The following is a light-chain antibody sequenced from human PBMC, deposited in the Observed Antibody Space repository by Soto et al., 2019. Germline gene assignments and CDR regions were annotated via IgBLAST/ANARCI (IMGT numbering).Light chain of an antibody. J-gene: IGLJ2*01. V-gene: IGLV2-14*01. Sequence: QSALTQPASVSGSPGQSITISCTGTSSDVGASNFVSWYQQHPDKAPKLMIYEVRNRSSGVSNRFSGSKSGNTASLTISGLQAEDEADYYCSSYTSTSTPVVFGGGTKLTVL. CDR2: EVR. CDR1: SSDVGASNF. CDR3: SSYTSTSTPVV.